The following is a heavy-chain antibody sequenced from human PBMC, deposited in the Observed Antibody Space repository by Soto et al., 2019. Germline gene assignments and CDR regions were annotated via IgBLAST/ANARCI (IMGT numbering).Heavy chain of an antibody. Sequence: ASVKVSCKASGYTFTSYDINWVRQATGQGLEWMGWMNPNSGNTGYAQKFQDRVTMTRNTSISTAYMELRSLRSDDTAVYYCGRDKTYCTNGVCYIPDAFDIWGQGTMVTVSS. J-gene: IGHJ3*02. CDR2: MNPNSGNT. D-gene: IGHD2-8*01. CDR1: GYTFTSYD. V-gene: IGHV1-8*01. CDR3: GRDKTYCTNGVCYIPDAFDI.